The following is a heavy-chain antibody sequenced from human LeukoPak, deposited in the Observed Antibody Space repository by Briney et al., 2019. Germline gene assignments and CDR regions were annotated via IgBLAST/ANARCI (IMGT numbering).Heavy chain of an antibody. D-gene: IGHD3-22*01. Sequence: ASVKVSCKVSGYTLTGLSMHWVRQAPGKGLEWMGGFDPEDGETIYAQKFQGRVTMTEDTSTDTAYMELSSLRSEDTAVYYCATDRRITMIFDDAFDIWGQGTMVTVSS. CDR3: ATDRRITMIFDDAFDI. J-gene: IGHJ3*02. CDR1: GYTLTGLS. CDR2: FDPEDGET. V-gene: IGHV1-24*01.